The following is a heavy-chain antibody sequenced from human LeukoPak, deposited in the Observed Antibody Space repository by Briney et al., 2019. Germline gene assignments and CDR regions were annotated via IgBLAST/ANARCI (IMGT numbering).Heavy chain of an antibody. J-gene: IGHJ4*02. D-gene: IGHD6-19*01. Sequence: SETLSLTCTASGGSISSSSYYWGWIRQPPGKGLEWIGSIYYSGSTYYNPSLKSRVTISVDTSKNQFSLKLSSVTAADTAVYYCARDRIAVATDYWGQGTLVTVSS. CDR3: ARDRIAVATDY. CDR2: IYYSGST. CDR1: GGSISSSSYY. V-gene: IGHV4-39*07.